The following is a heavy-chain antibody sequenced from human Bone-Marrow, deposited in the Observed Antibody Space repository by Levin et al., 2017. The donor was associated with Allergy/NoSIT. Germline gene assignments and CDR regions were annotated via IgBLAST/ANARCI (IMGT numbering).Heavy chain of an antibody. Sequence: GSLRLSCAVYGGSFSGYYWSWIRQPPGKGLEWIGEINHSGSTNYNPSLKSRVTISVDTSKNQFSLKLSSVTAADTAVYYCARRITIFGVVIHQQMKKYYFDYWGQGTLVTVSS. CDR3: ARRITIFGVVIHQQMKKYYFDY. V-gene: IGHV4-34*01. J-gene: IGHJ4*02. CDR2: INHSGST. D-gene: IGHD3-3*01. CDR1: GGSFSGYY.